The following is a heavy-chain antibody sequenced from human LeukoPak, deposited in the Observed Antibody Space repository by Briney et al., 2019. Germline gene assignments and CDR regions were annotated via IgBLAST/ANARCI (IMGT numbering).Heavy chain of an antibody. Sequence: SETLSLTCAVYGGSFSGYYWSWIRQPPGKGLEWIGEINHSGSTSYNPSLKGRVTISVDTSKNQFSLKLSSVTAADTAVYYCASLGTDIVVVPAARGYYYGMDVWGQGTTVTVSS. J-gene: IGHJ6*02. V-gene: IGHV4-34*01. D-gene: IGHD2-2*01. CDR2: INHSGST. CDR1: GGSFSGYY. CDR3: ASLGTDIVVVPAARGYYYGMDV.